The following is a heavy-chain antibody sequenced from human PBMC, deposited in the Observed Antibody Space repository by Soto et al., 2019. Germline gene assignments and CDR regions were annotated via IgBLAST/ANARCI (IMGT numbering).Heavy chain of an antibody. CDR1: GYSITSGHY. J-gene: IGHJ6*02. V-gene: IGHV4-38-2*01. CDR2: IHHSGST. CDR3: ARRIEMTTMKTGMDV. Sequence: SETLSLTCDVSGYSITSGHYWGWIRQPPGKGLEWIGIIHHSGSTYYNPSLKSRVTISIDTSRNRFSLKLIYVTAADTAVYYCARRIEMTTMKTGMDVWGQGTTVTVSS.